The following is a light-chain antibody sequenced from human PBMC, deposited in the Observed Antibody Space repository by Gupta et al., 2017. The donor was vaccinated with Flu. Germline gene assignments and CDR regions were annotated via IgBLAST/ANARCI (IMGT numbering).Light chain of an antibody. CDR3: QQTYSSWYT. CDR1: QTISIS. Sequence: PSSLSASIGDRVAITCRASQTISISLNWYQQKPGQAPKLLIYGASSVQRGVPSRFSGRGSGTXFTLTIXSLQPEDFAVYYCQQTYSSWYTFGXGTNLEI. CDR2: GAS. V-gene: IGKV1-39*01. J-gene: IGKJ2*01.